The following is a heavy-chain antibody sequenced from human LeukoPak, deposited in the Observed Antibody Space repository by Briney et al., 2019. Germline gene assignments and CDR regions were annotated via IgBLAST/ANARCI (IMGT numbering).Heavy chain of an antibody. CDR1: GFTFSSYA. CDR3: AKSFLMFGELRG. V-gene: IGHV3-9*01. Sequence: QSGGSLRLSCAASGFTFSSYAMSWVRQAPGKGLEWVSGISWNSGSIGYADSVKGRFTISRDNAKNSLYLQMNSLRAEDTALYYCAKSFLMFGELRGWGQGTLVTVSS. CDR2: ISWNSGSI. D-gene: IGHD3-10*02. J-gene: IGHJ4*02.